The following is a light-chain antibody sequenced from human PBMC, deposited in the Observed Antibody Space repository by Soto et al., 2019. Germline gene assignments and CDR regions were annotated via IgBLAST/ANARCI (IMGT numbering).Light chain of an antibody. Sequence: IPMTQSPSTLSASVGDRVTITCRASQSISSWLAWYQQKPGKAPKLLIYKASSLESGVPSRFSGSGSGTEFTLTISSLQPDDFVVYYCQQYNSWPPITFGQGTRLEIK. CDR1: QSISSW. V-gene: IGKV1-5*03. CDR2: KAS. CDR3: QQYNSWPPIT. J-gene: IGKJ5*01.